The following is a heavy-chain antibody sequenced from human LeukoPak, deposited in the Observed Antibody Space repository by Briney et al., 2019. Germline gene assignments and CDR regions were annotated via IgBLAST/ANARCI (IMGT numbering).Heavy chain of an antibody. D-gene: IGHD2-21*02. CDR1: GYTFTNYY. J-gene: IGHJ1*01. CDR2: LNSNSGSA. V-gene: IGHV1-2*02. Sequence: ASVKVSCKASGYTFTNYYINWVRQAPGQGLEWMGWLNSNSGSAKYAQRFQGRVTMTRDTSISTAYMELSSLRADDTAVYYCARGGTTPRNVVVAAMEHGQLWGQGSRVTVSS. CDR3: ARGGTTPRNVVVAAMEHGQL.